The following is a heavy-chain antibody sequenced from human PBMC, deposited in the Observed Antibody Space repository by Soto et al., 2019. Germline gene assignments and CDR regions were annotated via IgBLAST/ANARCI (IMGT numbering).Heavy chain of an antibody. Sequence: GGSRRLSCAASGFTFSNYWMTWVRQPPGKGLEWVANIKHDESDKYYAGSVKGRFTISRDNAKYSLYLQMNSLRAEDTAVYYCASGLIPMARGVYDNWGQGTLVTVSS. D-gene: IGHD3-10*01. J-gene: IGHJ4*02. CDR3: ASGLIPMARGVYDN. V-gene: IGHV3-7*01. CDR2: IKHDESDK. CDR1: GFTFSNYW.